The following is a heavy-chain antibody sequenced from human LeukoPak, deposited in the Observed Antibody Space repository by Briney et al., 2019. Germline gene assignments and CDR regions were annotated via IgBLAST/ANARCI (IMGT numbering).Heavy chain of an antibody. Sequence: GGSLRLSCTASGFTFGDYAMSWFRQAPGKGLEWVGFIRSKAYGGTTEYAASVKGRFTISRDDSESIAYLQMNSLKTEDTAVYYCTRALHIVVVTAIRAFDCWGQGTLVTVSS. J-gene: IGHJ4*02. D-gene: IGHD2-21*02. CDR1: GFTFGDYA. V-gene: IGHV3-49*03. CDR2: IRSKAYGGTT. CDR3: TRALHIVVVTAIRAFDC.